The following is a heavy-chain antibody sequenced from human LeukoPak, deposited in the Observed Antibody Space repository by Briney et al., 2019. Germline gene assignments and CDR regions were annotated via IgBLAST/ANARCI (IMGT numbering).Heavy chain of an antibody. V-gene: IGHV3-7*04. J-gene: IGHJ4*02. CDR2: IKQDGSEK. CDR1: GFTFSSYW. D-gene: IGHD4-11*01. Sequence: PGGSLRLSCAPSGFTFSSYWMSWVRQAPGKGLEWVANIKQDGSEKYYVDSVKGRFTISRDNAKNSLYLQMNSLRAEDTAVYYCARGSPYRTAQNLDYWGQGTLVTVSS. CDR3: ARGSPYRTAQNLDY.